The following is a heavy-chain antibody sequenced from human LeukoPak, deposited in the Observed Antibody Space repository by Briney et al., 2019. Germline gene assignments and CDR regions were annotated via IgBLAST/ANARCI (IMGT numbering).Heavy chain of an antibody. V-gene: IGHV3-66*01. CDR1: GFTVSSNY. J-gene: IGHJ4*02. Sequence: PGGSLRLSCAASGFTVSSNYMSWVRQAPGKGLEWVSVIYSGGSTYYADSVKGRFTISRDNSKNTLYLQMNSLRAEDTAVYYCARATPDYYDSSGYYGGEYYFDYWGQGTLVTVSS. CDR3: ARATPDYYDSSGYYGGEYYFDY. D-gene: IGHD3-22*01. CDR2: IYSGGST.